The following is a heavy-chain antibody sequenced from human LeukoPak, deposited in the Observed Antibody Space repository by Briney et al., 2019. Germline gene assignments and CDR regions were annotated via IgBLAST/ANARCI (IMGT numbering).Heavy chain of an antibody. J-gene: IGHJ4*02. CDR1: GFSFSNYA. CDR2: IKRDGSEK. Sequence: GRSLRLSCTGSGFSFSNYAMHWVRQAPGKGLEWVANIKRDGSEKYYVDSVKGRFTISRDNAKNFLYLQMNSLRDEDTAVYYCARPPNIAAAGQDWGQGTLVTVSS. V-gene: IGHV3-7*01. CDR3: ARPPNIAAAGQD. D-gene: IGHD6-13*01.